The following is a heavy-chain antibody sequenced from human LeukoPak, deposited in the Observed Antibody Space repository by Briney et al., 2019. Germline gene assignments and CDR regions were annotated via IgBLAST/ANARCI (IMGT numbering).Heavy chain of an antibody. Sequence: SETLSLTCTVSGYSISSGYYWGWIRQPPGKGLEWIGRIYHSGSTYYNPSLKSRVTISVDTSKNQFSLKLSSVTAADTAVYYCARDRFLSYYASSGLFDYWGQGTLVTVSS. V-gene: IGHV4-38-2*02. CDR1: GYSISSGYY. D-gene: IGHD3-22*01. CDR2: IYHSGST. J-gene: IGHJ4*02. CDR3: ARDRFLSYYASSGLFDY.